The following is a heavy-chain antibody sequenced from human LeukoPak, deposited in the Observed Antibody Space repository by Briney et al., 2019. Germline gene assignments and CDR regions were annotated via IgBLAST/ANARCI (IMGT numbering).Heavy chain of an antibody. CDR2: TNSGGSST. CDR3: AKQSYARSLGE. Sequence: GGSLRLSCAASGFTFSSYWMSWVRQAPGKGLGWLSTTNSGGSSTDYAESVKGRFTISRDNSKNTLYLQMSSLRVEDTAMYYCAKQSYARSLGEGGPGTLVTVSS. V-gene: IGHV3-23*01. J-gene: IGHJ4*02. CDR1: GFTFSSYW. D-gene: IGHD2-8*01.